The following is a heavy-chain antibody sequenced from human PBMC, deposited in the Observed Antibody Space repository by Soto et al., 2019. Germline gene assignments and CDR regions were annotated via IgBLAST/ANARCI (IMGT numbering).Heavy chain of an antibody. CDR1: GYTFNSYY. D-gene: IGHD3-3*01. Sequence: GLVKDSCTECGYTFNSYYMRWVRQAPEKGLEWMGIINPSGGSTSYAQKFQGRVTMTRDTSTSTVYMELSSLRSEDTAVYYCARDDRFEASTYYDFWSGYKLGFDYWGQGTLVTVSS. V-gene: IGHV1-46*02. CDR3: ARDDRFEASTYYDFWSGYKLGFDY. CDR2: INPSGGST. J-gene: IGHJ4*02.